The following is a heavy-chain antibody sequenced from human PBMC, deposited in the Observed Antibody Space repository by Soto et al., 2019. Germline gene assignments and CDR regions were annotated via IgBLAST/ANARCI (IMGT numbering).Heavy chain of an antibody. CDR1: GLSFSSYG. J-gene: IGHJ4*02. CDR2: IWYDGSNK. V-gene: IGHV3-33*01. CDR3: ARQSLLNYYDSSGYYFGY. Sequence: PGGSLRLACPASGLSFSSYGVHWVRQAPGKGLEWVAVIWYDGSNKYYADSVKGRFNISRDNSKNTLYLQMNSLRAEDTAVYYCARQSLLNYYDSSGYYFGYWGQGTLVTVS. D-gene: IGHD3-22*01.